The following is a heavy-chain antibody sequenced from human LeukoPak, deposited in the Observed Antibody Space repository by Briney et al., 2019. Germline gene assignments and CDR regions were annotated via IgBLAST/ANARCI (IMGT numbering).Heavy chain of an antibody. D-gene: IGHD6-19*01. CDR3: ARRYSGGWFFDY. V-gene: IGHV4-61*02. Sequence: SETLSLTGTVSGGSSSNLNYYWSWIRQPAGKRLEWIGRIYASGSTNYNPSLKSRVTISVDTSKNQFSLKLSSVTAADTAVYYCARRYSGGWFFDYWGQGTLVTVSS. J-gene: IGHJ4*02. CDR2: IYASGST. CDR1: GGSSSNLNYY.